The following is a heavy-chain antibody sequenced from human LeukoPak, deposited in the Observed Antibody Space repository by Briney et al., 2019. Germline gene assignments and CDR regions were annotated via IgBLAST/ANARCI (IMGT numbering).Heavy chain of an antibody. V-gene: IGHV3-23*01. CDR3: AKSWGYDAFDI. D-gene: IGHD7-27*01. CDR2: ISGSGGTT. CDR1: GYTLTELS. Sequence: SCKVSGYTLTELSMHWVRQAPGKGLEWVSLISGSGGTTYYSHALKGRFTISRDNSKNTLYLQVNGLRAEDTAIYFCAKSWGYDAFDIWGQGTLVTVS. J-gene: IGHJ3*02.